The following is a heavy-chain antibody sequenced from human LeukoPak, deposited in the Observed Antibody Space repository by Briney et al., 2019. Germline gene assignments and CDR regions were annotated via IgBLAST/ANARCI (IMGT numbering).Heavy chain of an antibody. CDR2: IYYSGST. Sequence: SETLSLTCTVSGVSISSSSYYWGWIRQPPGKGLEWIGSIYYSGSTYYNPSLKSRVTISVDTSKNQFSLKLSSVTAADTAVYYCAREMYYDILTGYGGNWFDPWGQGTLVTVSS. CDR3: AREMYYDILTGYGGNWFDP. J-gene: IGHJ5*02. D-gene: IGHD3-9*01. CDR1: GVSISSSSYY. V-gene: IGHV4-39*07.